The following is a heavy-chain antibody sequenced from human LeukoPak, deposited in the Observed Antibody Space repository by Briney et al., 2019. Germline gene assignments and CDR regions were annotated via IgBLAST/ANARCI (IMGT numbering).Heavy chain of an antibody. CDR3: ARGGGPFDY. Sequence: GGSLRLSCAASGFTFSIHWMTWVRQAPGKGLEWVATIKPDGNDKYFVDSVKGRFTISRDNAKNSLYLQMNSLRAEDTAVYYCARGGGPFDYWGQGTLVTVSS. CDR2: IKPDGNDK. J-gene: IGHJ4*02. CDR1: GFTFSIHW. V-gene: IGHV3-7*01. D-gene: IGHD3-16*01.